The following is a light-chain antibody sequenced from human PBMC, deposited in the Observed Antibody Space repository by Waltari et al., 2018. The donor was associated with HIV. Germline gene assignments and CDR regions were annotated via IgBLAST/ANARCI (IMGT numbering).Light chain of an antibody. CDR2: RNN. CDR1: TSNIGSNY. CDR3: AAWDDSLSAVV. Sequence: QSVLTQPPSASGTPGQRVTISCSGSTSNIGSNYVYWYQQLPGTAPQLFIYRNNQRPSGFPDRFSGSKSGTSASLAISGLRSEDEADYYCAAWDDSLSAVVFGGVTKLTVL. J-gene: IGLJ2*01. V-gene: IGLV1-47*01.